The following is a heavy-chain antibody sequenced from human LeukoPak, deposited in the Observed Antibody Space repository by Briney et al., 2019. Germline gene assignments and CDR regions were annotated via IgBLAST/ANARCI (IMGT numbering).Heavy chain of an antibody. J-gene: IGHJ4*02. CDR1: GGTFSSYA. Sequence: ASVKVSCKASGGTFSSYAISWVRQAPGQGLEWMGGIIPIFGTANYAQKFQGRVTITADESTSTAYMELSSLRSEDTAVYYCARCDSGWYYFDYWGQGTLVTVSS. V-gene: IGHV1-69*13. CDR2: IIPIFGTA. D-gene: IGHD6-19*01. CDR3: ARCDSGWYYFDY.